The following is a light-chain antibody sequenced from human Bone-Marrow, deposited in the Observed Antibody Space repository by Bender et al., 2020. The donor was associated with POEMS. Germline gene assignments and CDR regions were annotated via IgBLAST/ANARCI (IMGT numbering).Light chain of an antibody. V-gene: IGLV2-14*01. Sequence: QSALTQPASVSGSPGQSITISCTGTSSDVGGYNYVSWYQQHPGKAPKLMIYDVSNRPSGVSTRLAGSKSGNTASLTISGLQSEDEGDYYCSSYTSSSTLWVFGGGTKLTVL. CDR1: SSDVGGYNY. J-gene: IGLJ3*02. CDR3: SSYTSSSTLWV. CDR2: DVS.